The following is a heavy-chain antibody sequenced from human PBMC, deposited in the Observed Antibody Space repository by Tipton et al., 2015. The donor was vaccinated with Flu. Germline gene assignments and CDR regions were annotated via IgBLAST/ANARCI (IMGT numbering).Heavy chain of an antibody. CDR2: LYDSGIT. J-gene: IGHJ4*02. D-gene: IGHD3-16*01. V-gene: IGHV4-39*07. Sequence: TLSLTCTVFGGSIGSSTYYWGWLRQPPGKGLEWIGSLYDSGITYYNPSLKSRVTISLDTSKNQFSLKLISVTAADTAVYYCARSSSAYDYVWGGSYYFDFWGQGTLVTVSS. CDR1: GGSIGSSTYY. CDR3: ARSSSAYDYVWGGSYYFDF.